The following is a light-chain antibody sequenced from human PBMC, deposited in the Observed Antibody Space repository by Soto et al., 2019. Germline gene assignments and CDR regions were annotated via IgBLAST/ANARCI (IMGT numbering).Light chain of an antibody. J-gene: IGKJ1*01. CDR1: QSVSSD. CDR2: AAS. V-gene: IGKV3-15*01. Sequence: EIVMTQSPATLSVSPGERATLSCRASQSVSSDLAWYQQKPGQTPSLLIYAASTRATGIPARFSGSGSGTEFTLTISSLQSDDCAVYYCQQYRNWPRTFGQGTKVEI. CDR3: QQYRNWPRT.